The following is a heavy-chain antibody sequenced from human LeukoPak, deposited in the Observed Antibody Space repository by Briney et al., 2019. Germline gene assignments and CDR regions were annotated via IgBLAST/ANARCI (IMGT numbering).Heavy chain of an antibody. D-gene: IGHD4-17*01. CDR3: ASQTRIYGDYLIDY. V-gene: IGHV1-18*01. Sequence: ASVKVSCKASGYTFTSYGISWVRQAPGQGLEWMGWISAYNGNTNYAQKLQGRVTMTTDTSTCTAYMELRSLRSDDTAVYYCASQTRIYGDYLIDYWGQGTLVTVSS. J-gene: IGHJ4*02. CDR2: ISAYNGNT. CDR1: GYTFTSYG.